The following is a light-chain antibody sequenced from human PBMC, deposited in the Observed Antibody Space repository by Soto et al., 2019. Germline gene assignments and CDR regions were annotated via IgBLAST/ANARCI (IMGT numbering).Light chain of an antibody. V-gene: IGKV1-5*01. Sequence: DIQMTQSPSTLSASVGDRVNITGRASQSISSWLAWYQQKPGKAPKLLIYDASSLESGVPSRFSGSGSGTEFTLTISSLQPDDFATYYCQQYNSYSWTFGQGPKGDIK. CDR1: QSISSW. CDR3: QQYNSYSWT. J-gene: IGKJ1*01. CDR2: DAS.